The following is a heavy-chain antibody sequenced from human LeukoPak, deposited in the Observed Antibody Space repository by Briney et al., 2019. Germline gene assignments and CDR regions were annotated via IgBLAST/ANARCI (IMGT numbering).Heavy chain of an antibody. Sequence: SETLSLTCTVSGGSISSSSYYWGWIRQPPGKGLEWIGSIYYSGSTYYNPSLKSRVTISVDTSKNQFSLKLGSVTAADTAVYYCARARAPYSSSWYGRCFDYWGQGTLVTVSS. CDR1: GGSISSSSYY. V-gene: IGHV4-39*07. CDR3: ARARAPYSSSWYGRCFDY. J-gene: IGHJ4*02. CDR2: IYYSGST. D-gene: IGHD6-13*01.